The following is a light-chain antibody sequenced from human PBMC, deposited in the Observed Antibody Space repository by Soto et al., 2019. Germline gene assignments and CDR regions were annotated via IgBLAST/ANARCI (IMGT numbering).Light chain of an antibody. J-gene: IGLJ2*01. CDR2: EVS. CDR1: SSDVGGYNY. Sequence: QSALTQPPSASGSPGQSVTISCTGTSSDVGGYNYVSWYQQHPGKAPKLMIYEVSERPSGVPDRFSGSKSSNTASLTVSGLQAEDEADYYCQSYDSSLSGYVVFGGGTKVTVL. CDR3: QSYDSSLSGYVV. V-gene: IGLV2-8*01.